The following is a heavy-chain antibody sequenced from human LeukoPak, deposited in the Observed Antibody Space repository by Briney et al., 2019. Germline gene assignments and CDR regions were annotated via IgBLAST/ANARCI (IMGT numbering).Heavy chain of an antibody. D-gene: IGHD6-13*01. CDR1: GFTFSSYW. J-gene: IGHJ6*03. CDR3: ARVVIQGSWYQTSYYYYYMDV. V-gene: IGHV3-7*01. CDR2: IKQDGSEK. Sequence: GGSLRLSCAASGFTFSSYWMSWVRQAPGKGLEWVANIKQDGSEKYYVDSVKGRFTISRDNAKNSLYLQMNSLRAEDTAVYYCARVVIQGSWYQTSYYYYYMDVWGKGTTVTISS.